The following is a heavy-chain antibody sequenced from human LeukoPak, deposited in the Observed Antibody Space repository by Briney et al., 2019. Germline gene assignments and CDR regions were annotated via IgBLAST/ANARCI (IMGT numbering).Heavy chain of an antibody. V-gene: IGHV1-2*02. CDR1: GYTFTGYY. J-gene: IGHJ4*02. D-gene: IGHD3-10*01. CDR2: INPNSGGT. Sequence: GASVKVSCKASGYTFTGYYMHWVRQAPGQGLEWMGWINPNSGGTNYAQKFQGRVTMTRDTSISTAYMELSRLRSDDTAVYYCARGMVRGVIIKHSIDYWGQGTLVTVSS. CDR3: ARGMVRGVIIKHSIDY.